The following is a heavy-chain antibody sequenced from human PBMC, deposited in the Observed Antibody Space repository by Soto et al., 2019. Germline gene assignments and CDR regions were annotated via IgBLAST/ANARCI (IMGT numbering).Heavy chain of an antibody. D-gene: IGHD3-3*01. CDR1: GFIFSSHW. CDR3: ARDGLGGFFDY. V-gene: IGHV3-7*05. J-gene: IGHJ4*02. Sequence: EVQLVESGGGLVQPGGSLRLSCAASGFIFSSHWISWVRQAPGKGLEWVANVKDDGSEQQYADSVKGLFTIARDNAKNSVYLQMNSLGAADTAVYYCARDGLGGFFDYWGQGIQVTISS. CDR2: VKDDGSEQ.